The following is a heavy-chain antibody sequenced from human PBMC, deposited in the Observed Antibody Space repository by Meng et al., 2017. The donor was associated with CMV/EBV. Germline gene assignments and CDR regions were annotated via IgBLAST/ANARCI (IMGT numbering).Heavy chain of an antibody. J-gene: IGHJ4*02. CDR1: GGPISSSSYY. Sequence: SETLSLTCTVSGGPISSSSYYWGWIRQPPGKGLEWIGSIYYSGSTYYNPSLKSRVTISVDTSKNQFSLKLSPVTAADTAVYYCTRQGGGDWGDYWGQGTLVTVSS. CDR3: TRQGGGDWGDY. D-gene: IGHD3-16*01. CDR2: IYYSGST. V-gene: IGHV4-39*01.